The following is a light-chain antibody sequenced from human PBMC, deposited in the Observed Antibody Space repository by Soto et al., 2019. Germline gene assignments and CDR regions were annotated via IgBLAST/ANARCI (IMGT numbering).Light chain of an antibody. CDR2: DAS. V-gene: IGKV3-11*01. J-gene: IGKJ4*02. CDR1: QSISNY. CDR3: QKYSSSPRT. Sequence: IVFTQSPATLSLSPWERATLSCRASQSISNYLAWYQQKPGKAPRLLIYDASTRATGIPARFSGSGSGTDFTLTISSLQPEDVAVYYCQKYSSSPRTFGEGTKVDIK.